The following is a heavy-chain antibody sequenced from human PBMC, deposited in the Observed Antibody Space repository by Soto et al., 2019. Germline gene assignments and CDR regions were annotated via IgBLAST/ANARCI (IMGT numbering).Heavy chain of an antibody. Sequence: QVQLVQSGAEVKKPGSSVKVSCKASGGTFSTSVISWVRQAPGQGLEWMGGIIPISGTANYAQKFQGRVTITADESTSADYMDLSSLRSEDTAMYYCARPRYSYGYSFDYWGQGTLVTVSS. CDR2: IIPISGTA. CDR3: ARPRYSYGYSFDY. CDR1: GGTFSTSV. V-gene: IGHV1-69*12. D-gene: IGHD5-18*01. J-gene: IGHJ4*02.